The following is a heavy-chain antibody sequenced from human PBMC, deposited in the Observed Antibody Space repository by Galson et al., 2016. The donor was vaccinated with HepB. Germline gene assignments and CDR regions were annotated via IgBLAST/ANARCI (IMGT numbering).Heavy chain of an antibody. CDR3: ARANFIAEAGSPFDY. CDR1: GFTFRDYY. V-gene: IGHV3-11*01. Sequence: SLRLSCAASGFTFRDYYMSWIRQAPGKGLEWVSYISSSGRTIYHADSVKGRFTISRDNAKNSLYLQMNSLRAEDTAVYYCARANFIAEAGSPFDYWGQGALVTVSS. D-gene: IGHD6-19*01. J-gene: IGHJ4*02. CDR2: ISSSGRTI.